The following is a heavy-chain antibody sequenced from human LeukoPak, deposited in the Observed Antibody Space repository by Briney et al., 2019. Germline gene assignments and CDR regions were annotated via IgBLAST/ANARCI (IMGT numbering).Heavy chain of an antibody. CDR3: ARVPYYYDSSGYYEQSYYYYGMDV. J-gene: IGHJ6*02. CDR2: IIPILGIA. CDR1: GYTFTSYY. V-gene: IGHV1-69*04. D-gene: IGHD3-22*01. Sequence: VASVKVSCKAFGYTFTSYYMHWVRQAPGQGLEWMGRIIPILGIANYAQKFQGRVTITADKSTSTAYMELSSLRSKDTAVYYCARVPYYYDSSGYYEQSYYYYGMDVWGQGTTVTVSS.